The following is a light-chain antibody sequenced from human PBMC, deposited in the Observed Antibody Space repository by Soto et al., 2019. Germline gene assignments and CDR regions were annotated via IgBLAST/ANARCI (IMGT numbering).Light chain of an antibody. CDR2: STT. CDR3: QQSYNLPRT. V-gene: IGKV1-39*01. Sequence: DIQMTQSPSSLSASVGDRVTVTCRAGQDISDSLNWYQQKPGKAPRLLIFSTTTLHSGVPSRFNGSGSGTDFTLTINSLLPEDFATYYCQQSYNLPRTFGQGTKVDI. J-gene: IGKJ1*01. CDR1: QDISDS.